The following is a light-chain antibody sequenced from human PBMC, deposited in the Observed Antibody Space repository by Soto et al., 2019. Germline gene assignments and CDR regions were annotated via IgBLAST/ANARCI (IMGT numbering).Light chain of an antibody. Sequence: QSVLTQPPPPPGAPGQTFTTPSSEGASNTGINPAYSYQQVSGAAPKLLIYRNSRRPAGVPDRISASKSGTSASLAISGLRSEDEADYYCAVWDDSPDSPSGLSWVFGGGTKLTVL. CDR3: AVWDDSPDSPSGLSWV. CDR2: RNS. V-gene: IGLV1-47*02. CDR1: ASNTGINP. J-gene: IGLJ3*02.